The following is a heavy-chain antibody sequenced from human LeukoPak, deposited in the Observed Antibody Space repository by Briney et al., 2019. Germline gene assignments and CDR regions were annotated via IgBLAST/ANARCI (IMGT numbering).Heavy chain of an antibody. V-gene: IGHV3-30*04. J-gene: IGHJ4*02. CDR3: ARGEYSSGWSETYFDY. CDR1: GFTFSSYA. Sequence: GGSLRLSCAASGFTFSSYAMHWVRQAPGKGLEWVAVISYDGSNKYYADSVKGRFTISRDSSKNTLYLQMNSLRAEDTAVYYCARGEYSSGWSETYFDYWGQGTLVTVSS. D-gene: IGHD6-19*01. CDR2: ISYDGSNK.